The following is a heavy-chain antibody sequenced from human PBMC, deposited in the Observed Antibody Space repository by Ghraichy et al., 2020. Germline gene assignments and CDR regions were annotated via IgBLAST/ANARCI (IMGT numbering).Heavy chain of an antibody. Sequence: SETLSLTCAVYGGSFSGYYWSWIRQPPGKGLEWIGEINHSGSTNYNPSLKSRVTISVDTSKNQFSLKLSSVTAADTAVYYCARGYYYDSSGYYLLLDYWGQGTLVTVSS. V-gene: IGHV4-34*01. D-gene: IGHD3-22*01. J-gene: IGHJ4*02. CDR1: GGSFSGYY. CDR3: ARGYYYDSSGYYLLLDY. CDR2: INHSGST.